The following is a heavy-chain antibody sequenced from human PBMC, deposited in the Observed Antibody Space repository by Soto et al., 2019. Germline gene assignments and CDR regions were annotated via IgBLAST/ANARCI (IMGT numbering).Heavy chain of an antibody. V-gene: IGHV3-23*01. J-gene: IGHJ4*02. Sequence: EVQLLESGGGLVQPGGSLRLSCAVSGFTFSNYAMSWVRQAPGKGLEWVSGISGSGDSTNYGDSVKGWFTISRDNAKNTLYLQMNSLRAEDTAVYYCARRIYCSSSSCYAVDYWGQGTLVTVSS. CDR3: ARRIYCSSSSCYAVDY. CDR1: GFTFSNYA. CDR2: ISGSGDST. D-gene: IGHD2-2*01.